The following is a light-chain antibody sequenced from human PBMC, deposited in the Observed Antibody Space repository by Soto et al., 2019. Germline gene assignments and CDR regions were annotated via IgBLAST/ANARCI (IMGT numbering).Light chain of an antibody. J-gene: IGKJ1*01. CDR3: QQYGNSPWT. CDR2: STS. CDR1: QRFGSSN. Sequence: EIVLTQSPGNLSLSPGERGTLSCRASQRFGSSNLAWYQQKPGQAPRLLIYSTSSRATGIPDRFSGTGSGTDFTLTISRLEPEDFAVYYCQQYGNSPWTFGQGTKVDIK. V-gene: IGKV3-20*01.